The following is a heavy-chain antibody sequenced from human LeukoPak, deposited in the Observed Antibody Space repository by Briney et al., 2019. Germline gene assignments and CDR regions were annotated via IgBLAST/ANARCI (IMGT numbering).Heavy chain of an antibody. J-gene: IGHJ4*02. Sequence: ASVKVSCKVSGYTLTELSMHWVRQAPGKGLEWMGGFDPEDGETIYAQKFQGRVTMTADTSTDTAYMELSSLRSEDTAVYYCATVGRNDYFDYWGQGTLVTVSS. CDR3: ATVGRNDYFDY. CDR2: FDPEDGET. V-gene: IGHV1-24*01. D-gene: IGHD1-14*01. CDR1: GYTLTELS.